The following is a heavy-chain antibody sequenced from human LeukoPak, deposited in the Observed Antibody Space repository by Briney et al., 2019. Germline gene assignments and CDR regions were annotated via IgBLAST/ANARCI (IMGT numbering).Heavy chain of an antibody. J-gene: IGHJ4*02. CDR1: GGSISSYY. V-gene: IGHV4-4*07. CDR3: ARQIASAGTAGFDF. Sequence: SETLYLTCTVSGGSISSYYWSWIRQPAGKGLEWIGRIYSTGSTNYNPSLKSRVTMSVDTSKNQFSLRLRSVTAADTAVYYCARQIASAGTAGFDFWGQGALVTVSS. CDR2: IYSTGST. D-gene: IGHD6-13*01.